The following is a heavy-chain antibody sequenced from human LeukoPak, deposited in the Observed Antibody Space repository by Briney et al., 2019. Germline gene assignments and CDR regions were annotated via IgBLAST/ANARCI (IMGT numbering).Heavy chain of an antibody. J-gene: IGHJ4*02. CDR2: ISGDGRDI. D-gene: IGHD3-10*01. Sequence: GGTLRLSCAASAFTFSSYGMSWVRQAPGKGLEWVSAISGDGRDIFYADAVKGRFTISRDNSKNTLYLQMNSLRAEDTAVYYCARDNPGDVLLWFGLGEQVSYYFDYWGQGTLVTVSS. CDR1: AFTFSSYG. CDR3: ARDNPGDVLLWFGLGEQVSYYFDY. V-gene: IGHV3-23*01.